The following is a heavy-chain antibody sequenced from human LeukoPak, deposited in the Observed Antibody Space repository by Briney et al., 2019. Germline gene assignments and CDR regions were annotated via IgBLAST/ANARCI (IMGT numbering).Heavy chain of an antibody. D-gene: IGHD4-11*01. V-gene: IGHV4-34*01. CDR2: INHSGST. Sequence: SETLSLTCAVYGGSFSDYYWSWIRQPPGKGLEWIGEINHSGSTNYNPSLKSRVTISVDTSKNQFSLKLSSVTAADTAVYYCARFVLQSYYYYYGMDVWGQGTTVTVSS. J-gene: IGHJ6*02. CDR3: ARFVLQSYYYYYGMDV. CDR1: GGSFSDYY.